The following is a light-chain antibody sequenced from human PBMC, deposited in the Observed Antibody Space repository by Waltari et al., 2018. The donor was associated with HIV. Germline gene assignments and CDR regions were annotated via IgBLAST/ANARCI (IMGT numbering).Light chain of an antibody. CDR3: RAWGTSPAV. V-gene: IGLV3-1*01. Sequence: SYELIQPPSLSVSPGQTCSVTCSGGKLGGTFVCWYQQKPGKSPVLLIYEDSKRPPGIPPRFSAPTSGDTATLTISGTQSIDDADYCCRAWGTSPAVFGTGTRVTVL. J-gene: IGLJ1*01. CDR2: EDS. CDR1: KLGGTF.